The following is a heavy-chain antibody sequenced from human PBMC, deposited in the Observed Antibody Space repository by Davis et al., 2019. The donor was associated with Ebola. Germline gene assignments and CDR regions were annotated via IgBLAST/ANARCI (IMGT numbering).Heavy chain of an antibody. CDR3: ARDRGYYYDSSGYYYYYGMDV. CDR1: GYTFTSYG. CDR2: ISAYNGNT. J-gene: IGHJ6*02. D-gene: IGHD3-22*01. V-gene: IGHV1-18*01. Sequence: GESLKISCKGSGYTFTSYGISWVRQAPGQGLEWMGWISAYNGNTNYAQKLQGRVTMTTDTSASTAYMELSSLRSEDTAVYYCARDRGYYYDSSGYYYYYGMDVWGQGTTVTVSS.